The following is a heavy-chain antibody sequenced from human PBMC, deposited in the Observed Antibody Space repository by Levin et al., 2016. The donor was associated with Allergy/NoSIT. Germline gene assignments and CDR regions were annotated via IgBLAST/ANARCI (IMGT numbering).Heavy chain of an antibody. CDR3: ARAVEHSSGWYSDY. D-gene: IGHD6-19*01. CDR1: GGSISSYY. V-gene: IGHV4-39*01. Sequence: SETLSLTCTVSGGSISSYYWGWIRQPPGKGLEWIGSMYYSGSTYYNPSLKSRVTISVDTSKNQFSLKLSSVTAADTAVYYCARAVEHSSGWYSDYWGQGTLVTVSS. CDR2: MYYSGST. J-gene: IGHJ4*02.